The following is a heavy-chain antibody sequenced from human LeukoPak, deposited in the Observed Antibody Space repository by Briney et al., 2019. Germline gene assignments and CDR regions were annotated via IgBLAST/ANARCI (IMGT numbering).Heavy chain of an antibody. CDR3: ARVRRGWFDP. CDR1: GGSISSYY. Sequence: SETLSLTCTVSGGSISSYYWGWIRQPPGKGLEWIGSIYYSGSTYYNPSLKSRVTISVDTSKNQFSLKLSSVTAADTAVYYCARVRRGWFDPWGQGTLVTVSS. CDR2: IYYSGST. D-gene: IGHD3-10*01. V-gene: IGHV4-39*07. J-gene: IGHJ5*02.